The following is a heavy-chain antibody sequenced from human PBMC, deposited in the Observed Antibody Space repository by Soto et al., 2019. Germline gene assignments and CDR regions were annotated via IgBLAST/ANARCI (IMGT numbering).Heavy chain of an antibody. CDR2: INPSGCST. Sequence: RXSXKVSFKASGYTXTSYYIHLVRQAPGQGLEWMGIINPSGCSTSYAQKFQGRVTMTREKSTSTVYMEMSSLRSEDTAVYYCARDAAAAGLDYWGQGTLATVSS. D-gene: IGHD6-13*01. CDR1: GYTXTSYY. CDR3: ARDAAAAGLDY. V-gene: IGHV1-46*01. J-gene: IGHJ4*02.